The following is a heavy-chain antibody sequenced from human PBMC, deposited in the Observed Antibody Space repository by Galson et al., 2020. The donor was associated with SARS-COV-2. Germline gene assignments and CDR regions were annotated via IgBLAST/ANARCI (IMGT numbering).Heavy chain of an antibody. CDR1: GGSISGYY. Sequence: SQTLSLTCHVSGGSISGYYWTWIRQPPGKGLEWIGNIHYIESATYNPSLRGRVTMSMDTSKNQFSLKINSVTAADTAVYFCAGHWNYYEFWGQGTLVTVSS. J-gene: IGHJ4*02. V-gene: IGHV4-59*08. CDR2: IHYIESA. D-gene: IGHD3-3*01. CDR3: AGHWNYYEF.